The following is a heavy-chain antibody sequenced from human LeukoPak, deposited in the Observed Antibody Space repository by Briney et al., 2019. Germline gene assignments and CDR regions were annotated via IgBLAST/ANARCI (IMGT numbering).Heavy chain of an antibody. CDR3: ARAVASTGGTDY. J-gene: IGHJ4*02. D-gene: IGHD6-19*01. CDR2: ISSSSSYI. CDR1: GFTFSSYS. Sequence: RGSLRLSCAASGFTFSSYSMNWVRQAPGKGLEWVSSISSSSSYIYYADSVKGRFTISRDNAKNSLYLQMNSLRAEDTAVYYCARAVASTGGTDYWGQGTLVTVSS. V-gene: IGHV3-21*01.